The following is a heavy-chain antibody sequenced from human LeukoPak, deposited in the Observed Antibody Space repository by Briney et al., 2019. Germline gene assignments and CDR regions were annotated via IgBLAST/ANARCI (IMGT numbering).Heavy chain of an antibody. J-gene: IGHJ4*02. V-gene: IGHV3-23*01. D-gene: IGHD1-26*01. CDR3: AKEGSESYPNFDF. CDR1: GFGFSSYA. CDR2: IAGSGGST. Sequence: GGSLRLSCAASGFGFSSYAMSWVRQAPGKGLEWVSAIAGSGGSTYYADSVKGRFTISRDNSKNTLFLQMNSLRAEDTAVYYCAKEGSESYPNFDFWGQGTPVTVSS.